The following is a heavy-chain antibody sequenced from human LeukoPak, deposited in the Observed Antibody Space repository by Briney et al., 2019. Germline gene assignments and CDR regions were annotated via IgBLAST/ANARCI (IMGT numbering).Heavy chain of an antibody. CDR1: GYTFTEYY. J-gene: IGHJ3*01. CDR2: INPHSGGT. Sequence: ASVTVSFKASGYTFTEYYIHWVRQAPGQAPECLGWINPHSGGTNYAQKFRGRGTMTSATSLSEAYMARSGLTVDDPAVFYCARVYRQYDGFDVWGQGTLVIVS. D-gene: IGHD1-26*01. V-gene: IGHV1-2*02. CDR3: ARVYRQYDGFDV.